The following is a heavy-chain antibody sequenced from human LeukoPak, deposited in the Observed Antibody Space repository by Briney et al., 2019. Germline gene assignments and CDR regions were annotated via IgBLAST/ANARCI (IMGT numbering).Heavy chain of an antibody. CDR1: GFTFSSYA. J-gene: IGHJ4*02. D-gene: IGHD3-10*01. Sequence: PGGSLRLSCAASGFTFSSYAMSWVRQAPGKGLEWVSGIIDSGESTYYANFAKGRFTISRDNSNNTLYLQMNSLRAEDTAMYYCVRDVLGETGAGGYWGQGILVTVSS. V-gene: IGHV3-23*01. CDR3: VRDVLGETGAGGY. CDR2: IIDSGEST.